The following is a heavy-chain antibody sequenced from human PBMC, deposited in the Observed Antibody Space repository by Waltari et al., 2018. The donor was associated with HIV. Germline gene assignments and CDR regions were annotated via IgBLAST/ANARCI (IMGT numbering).Heavy chain of an antibody. V-gene: IGHV5-51*03. CDR2: IYPGDSDT. CDR1: GYRFTGYW. CDR3: ARRTRYGSYGMDV. J-gene: IGHJ6*02. D-gene: IGHD3-10*01. Sequence: EVQLMQSGAEVRKPGESLKISCKGSGYRFTGYWIGWVRQMPGKGLEWMGIIYPGDSDTRYSPSFQGQVTISADKSITTAYLQWSSLKASDTAMYYCARRTRYGSYGMDVWGQGTTVTVSS.